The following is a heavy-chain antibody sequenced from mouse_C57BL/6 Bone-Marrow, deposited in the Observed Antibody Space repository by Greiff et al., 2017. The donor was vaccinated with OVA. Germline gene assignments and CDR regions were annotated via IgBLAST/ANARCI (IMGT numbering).Heavy chain of an antibody. V-gene: IGHV1-42*01. CDR1: GYSFTGYY. J-gene: IGHJ2*01. CDR2: INPSTGGT. CDR3: ARGRDRTYSDY. D-gene: IGHD2-13*01. Sequence: EVQLQESGPELVKPGASVKISCKASGYSFTGYYMNWVKQSPEKSLEWIGEINPSTGGTTYNQKFKAKATLTVDKSSSTAYMQLKSLTSEDSAVYNSARGRDRTYSDYWGQSTTLTVSS.